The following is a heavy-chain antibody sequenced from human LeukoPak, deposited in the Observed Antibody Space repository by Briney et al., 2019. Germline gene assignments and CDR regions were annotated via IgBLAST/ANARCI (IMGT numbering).Heavy chain of an antibody. Sequence: GGSLRLSCAASGFTFSDYYMSWIRQAPGKGLEWVSYITPSSSYTYYADSVKGRFTISRDNSKNTSYLQMNSLRAEDTAAYYCAKGGYCSSSSCYYGWFEPWGQGTLVTVSS. CDR3: AKGGYCSSSSCYYGWFEP. V-gene: IGHV3-11*05. CDR1: GFTFSDYY. J-gene: IGHJ5*02. CDR2: ITPSSSYT. D-gene: IGHD2-2*01.